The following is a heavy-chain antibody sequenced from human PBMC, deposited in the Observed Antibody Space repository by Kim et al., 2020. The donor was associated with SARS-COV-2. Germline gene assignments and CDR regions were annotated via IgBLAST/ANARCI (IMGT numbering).Heavy chain of an antibody. V-gene: IGHV3-74*01. D-gene: IGHD3-22*01. Sequence: GGSLRLSCAASGFTFSSYWMHWVRQAPGKGLVWVSRINSDGSSTSYADSVKGRFTISRDNAKNTLYLQMNSLRAEDTAVYYCARVYYDSSGYYWYFDYWGQGTLVTVSS. J-gene: IGHJ4*02. CDR1: GFTFSSYW. CDR2: INSDGSST. CDR3: ARVYYDSSGYYWYFDY.